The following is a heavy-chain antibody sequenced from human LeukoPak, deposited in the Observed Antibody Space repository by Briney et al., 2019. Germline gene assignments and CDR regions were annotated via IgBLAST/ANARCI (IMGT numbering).Heavy chain of an antibody. J-gene: IGHJ4*02. V-gene: IGHV4-38-2*02. CDR1: GYSISSGYY. Sequence: SKTLSLTCTVSGYSISSGYYWGWIRQPPGKGLEWTGSIDHSGSTYYNPSLKSQITISVDTSKNQFSLKLSSVTAADTAVYYCARGWSYEGSFDYWGQGTLVTVSS. CDR3: ARGWSYEGSFDY. CDR2: IDHSGST. D-gene: IGHD1-26*01.